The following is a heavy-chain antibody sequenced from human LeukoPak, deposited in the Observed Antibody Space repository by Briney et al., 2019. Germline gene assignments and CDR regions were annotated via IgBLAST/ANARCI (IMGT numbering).Heavy chain of an antibody. V-gene: IGHV3-23*01. CDR3: AKGGAVILSQLDY. J-gene: IGHJ4*02. D-gene: IGHD2-21*01. CDR2: ISSSGSNT. Sequence: GGSLRLSCAASEFTFSNYAMTWVRQAPGKGLEGVSTISSSGSNTHYADSVRGRFTISRDNTDNAVHLQMTSLRAEDTAMYYCAKGGAVILSQLDYWGQGTLVTVSS. CDR1: EFTFSNYA.